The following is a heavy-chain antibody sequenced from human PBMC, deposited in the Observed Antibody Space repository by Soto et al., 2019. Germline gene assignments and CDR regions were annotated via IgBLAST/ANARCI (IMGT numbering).Heavy chain of an antibody. CDR2: INASNGTA. CDR3: ARDDYCSSTSCTETNWFDP. V-gene: IGHV1-69*05. Sequence: SVKVSCKASGGTFNSYAISWVRQAPGQGLEWMGWINASNGTANYAQKFQGRVTITTDTSASTAYMELSSLRSEDTAVYYCARDDYCSSTSCTETNWFDPWGQGTLVTVSS. CDR1: GGTFNSYA. D-gene: IGHD2-2*01. J-gene: IGHJ5*02.